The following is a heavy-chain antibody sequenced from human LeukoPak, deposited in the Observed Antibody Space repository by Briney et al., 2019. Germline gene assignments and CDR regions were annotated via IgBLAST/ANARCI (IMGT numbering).Heavy chain of an antibody. CDR1: GFTFDDYA. Sequence: GGSLRLSCAASGFTFDDYAMHWVRQAPGKGLEWVSYISSSSSTIYYADSVKGRFTISRDNAKNSLYLQMNSLRAEDTAVYYCAREALHPDSSGYVRWFDPWGQGTLVTVSS. CDR3: AREALHPDSSGYVRWFDP. V-gene: IGHV3-48*01. CDR2: ISSSSSTI. D-gene: IGHD3-22*01. J-gene: IGHJ5*02.